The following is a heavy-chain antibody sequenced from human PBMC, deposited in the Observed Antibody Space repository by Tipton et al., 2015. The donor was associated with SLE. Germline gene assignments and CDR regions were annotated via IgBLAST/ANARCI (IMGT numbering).Heavy chain of an antibody. V-gene: IGHV3-7*01. CDR2: MKRDGIEK. J-gene: IGHJ4*02. Sequence: SLRLSCTASGFTFSDFWMTWVRQAPGKGLEWVANMKRDGIEKYYVDSVKGRFTISRDDTKNLLYLQMDSLRVEDTGLYYCARGSYPPEYWGQGTLVTVSS. CDR1: GFTFSDFW. D-gene: IGHD3-16*02. CDR3: ARGSYPPEY.